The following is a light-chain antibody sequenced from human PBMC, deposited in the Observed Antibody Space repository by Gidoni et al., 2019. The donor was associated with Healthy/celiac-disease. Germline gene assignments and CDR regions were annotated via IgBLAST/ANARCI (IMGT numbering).Light chain of an antibody. Sequence: ELVMPQSPATLSVSPGERATLPCRASQSVSSNFAWYQQKPGQAPRLLIYGAATRATGSPARFIGSGSGTEFTLTISSLQSEDFAVYYCQQYNNWPPWAFGQGTKVEIK. V-gene: IGKV3-15*01. CDR3: QQYNNWPPWA. J-gene: IGKJ1*01. CDR1: QSVSSN. CDR2: GAA.